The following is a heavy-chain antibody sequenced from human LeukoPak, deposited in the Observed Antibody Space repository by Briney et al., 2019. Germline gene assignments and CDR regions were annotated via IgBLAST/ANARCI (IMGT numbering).Heavy chain of an antibody. CDR2: IYHSGST. CDR1: GYSISSGYY. Sequence: SETLSLTCTVSGYSISSGYYWGWIRQPPGKGLEWIGSIYHSGSTYYNPSLKSRATISVDTSKNQFSLKLSSVTAADTAVYYCARGASVITLFDPWGQGTLVTVSS. V-gene: IGHV4-38-2*02. D-gene: IGHD3-22*01. J-gene: IGHJ5*02. CDR3: ARGASVITLFDP.